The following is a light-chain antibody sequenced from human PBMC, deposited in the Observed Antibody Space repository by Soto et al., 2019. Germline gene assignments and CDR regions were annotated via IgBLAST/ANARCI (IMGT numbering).Light chain of an antibody. Sequence: EVVLTQSPGTLSLSPGERATLSCRASQSITNNYLAWYQQKPGQAPRLLIYGASTRATGIPDRFSGSGSGTDFALAISRLEPEDFAVYCCQQYGSSPLYTFGQGTRLDIK. CDR2: GAS. CDR3: QQYGSSPLYT. V-gene: IGKV3-20*01. J-gene: IGKJ2*01. CDR1: QSITNNY.